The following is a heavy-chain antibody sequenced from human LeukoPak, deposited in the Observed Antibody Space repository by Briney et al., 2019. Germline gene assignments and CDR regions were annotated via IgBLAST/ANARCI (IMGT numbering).Heavy chain of an antibody. CDR3: ARVGRYCSSSSCYPRVYYMDV. Sequence: SETLSLTXAVYGGSFSGYYCSWIRQPPGKGLEWIREINHSGSTNYNPSLKSRVTISVDTSKKQSSLTLRSVTAADTAVYYCARVGRYCSSSSCYPRVYYMDVWGKGTTVTVSS. V-gene: IGHV4-34*01. D-gene: IGHD2-2*01. CDR1: GGSFSGYY. CDR2: INHSGST. J-gene: IGHJ6*03.